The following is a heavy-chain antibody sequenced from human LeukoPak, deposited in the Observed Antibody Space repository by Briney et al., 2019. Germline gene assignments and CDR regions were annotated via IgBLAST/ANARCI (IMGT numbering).Heavy chain of an antibody. CDR3: AKGVTTYLLYYDYMDV. Sequence: GGALRLSCAASGFTFSSYNMNWVRQAPGKGLEWLSAVSGSGGTKYYADSVKGRLTISRDNSKNTLYLQMNSLRAEDTAIYYCAKGVTTYLLYYDYMDVWAKGPRSPSP. D-gene: IGHD4-17*01. CDR1: GFTFSSYN. J-gene: IGHJ6*03. CDR2: VSGSGGTK. V-gene: IGHV3-23*01.